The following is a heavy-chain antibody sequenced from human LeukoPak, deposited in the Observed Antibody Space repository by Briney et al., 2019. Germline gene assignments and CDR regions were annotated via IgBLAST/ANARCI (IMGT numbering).Heavy chain of an antibody. CDR2: INGDGRNI. Sequence: GGSLRLSCVASGFTFSSYWMHWVRQDPRKGLVWVSRINGDGRNINYADSVRGRFTISRDNAKNTLYLQMNSLRAEDTAVYYCANLRAVVPAAIGYWGQGTLVTVSS. V-gene: IGHV3-74*01. CDR3: ANLRAVVPAAIGY. CDR1: GFTFSSYW. J-gene: IGHJ4*02. D-gene: IGHD2-2*01.